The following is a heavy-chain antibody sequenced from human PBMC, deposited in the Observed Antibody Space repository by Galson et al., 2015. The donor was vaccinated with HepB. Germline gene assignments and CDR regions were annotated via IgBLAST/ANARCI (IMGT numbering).Heavy chain of an antibody. J-gene: IGHJ4*02. CDR3: ARGVYYDILTGPSRFDY. D-gene: IGHD3-9*01. Sequence: SVKVSCKASGYTFTSYGISWVRQAPGQGLEWMGWISAYNGNTNYAQKLQGRVTMTTDTSTSTAYMELRSLRSDDTAVYYCARGVYYDILTGPSRFDYWGQGTLVTVSS. CDR1: GYTFTSYG. CDR2: ISAYNGNT. V-gene: IGHV1-18*01.